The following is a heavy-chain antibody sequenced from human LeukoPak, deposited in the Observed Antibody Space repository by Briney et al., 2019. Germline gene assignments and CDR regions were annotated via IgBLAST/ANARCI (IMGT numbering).Heavy chain of an antibody. D-gene: IGHD4-17*01. CDR2: ISWDGGST. Sequence: GGSLRLSCAASGFTFDDYAMHWVRQAPGKGLEWVSLISWDGGSTYYADSVKGRFTISRDNSKKSLYLQMNSLRAEDTALYYCAKGVVGTVTPSFDYWGQGTLVTVSS. CDR1: GFTFDDYA. J-gene: IGHJ4*02. CDR3: AKGVVGTVTPSFDY. V-gene: IGHV3-43D*04.